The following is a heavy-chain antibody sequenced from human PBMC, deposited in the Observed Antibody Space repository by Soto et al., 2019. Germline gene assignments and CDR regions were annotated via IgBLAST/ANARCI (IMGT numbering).Heavy chain of an antibody. V-gene: IGHV3-23*01. CDR3: AKAGSSWVPTYWYFDL. Sequence: EVQLLESGGGLVQPGGSLRLSCAASGFTFNSFAMNWVRQAPGKGLEWVSAISGRAERTYYADSVKGRFTISRDNAKNTVYLQMDSLRADDTAVYYCAKAGSSWVPTYWYFDLWGRGTRVTVSS. CDR2: ISGRAERT. CDR1: GFTFNSFA. D-gene: IGHD3-10*01. J-gene: IGHJ2*01.